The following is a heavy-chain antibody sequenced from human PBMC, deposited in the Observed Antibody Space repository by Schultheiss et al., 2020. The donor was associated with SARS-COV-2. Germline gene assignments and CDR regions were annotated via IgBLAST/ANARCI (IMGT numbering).Heavy chain of an antibody. J-gene: IGHJ4*02. CDR3: ARDRYYYDSSGYHPRRFDY. CDR1: GGTFSSYA. CDR2: IIPIFGIA. V-gene: IGHV1-69*04. Sequence: SVKVSCKASGGTFSSYAISWVRQAPGQGLEWMGRIIPIFGIANYAQKFQGRVTITADKSTSTAYMELSSLRSEDTAVYYCARDRYYYDSSGYHPRRFDYWGQGTLVTVSS. D-gene: IGHD3-22*01.